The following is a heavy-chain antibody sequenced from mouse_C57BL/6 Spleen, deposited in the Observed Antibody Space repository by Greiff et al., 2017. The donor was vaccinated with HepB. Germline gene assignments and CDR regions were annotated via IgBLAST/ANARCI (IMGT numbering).Heavy chain of an antibody. D-gene: IGHD1-1*01. CDR1: GYTFTSYW. Sequence: QVQLQQPGTELVKPGASVKLSCKASGYTFTSYWMHWVKQRPGQGLEWIGNINPSNGGTNYNEKFKSKATLTVDKSSSTAYMQLSSLTSEDSAVYYSARSLITTVEWYFDVWGTGTTVTVSS. CDR3: ARSLITTVEWYFDV. CDR2: INPSNGGT. V-gene: IGHV1-53*01. J-gene: IGHJ1*03.